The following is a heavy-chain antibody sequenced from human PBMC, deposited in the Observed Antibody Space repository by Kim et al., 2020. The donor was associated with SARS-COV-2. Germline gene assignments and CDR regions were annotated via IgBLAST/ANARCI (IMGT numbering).Heavy chain of an antibody. J-gene: IGHJ6*02. V-gene: IGHV3-33*01. Sequence: DYAAPGKGRFTISRDNPKNALYLQMNSLGAEDTAVYYCARDTRDYYGMDVWGQGTTVTVSS. CDR3: ARDTRDYYGMDV.